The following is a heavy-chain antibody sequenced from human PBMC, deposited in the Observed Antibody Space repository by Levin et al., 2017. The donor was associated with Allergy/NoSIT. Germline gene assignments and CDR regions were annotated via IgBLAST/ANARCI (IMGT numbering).Heavy chain of an antibody. D-gene: IGHD3-16*01. CDR3: ARGGGSAGFDP. CDR2: ISAYNGNT. Sequence: GGSLRLSCKASGSTFTSYGISWVRQAPGQGLEWMGWISAYNGNTNYAQKLQGRVTMTTDTSTSTAYMELRSLRSDDTAVYYCARGGGSAGFDPWGQGTLVTVSS. CDR1: GSTFTSYG. V-gene: IGHV1-18*01. J-gene: IGHJ5*02.